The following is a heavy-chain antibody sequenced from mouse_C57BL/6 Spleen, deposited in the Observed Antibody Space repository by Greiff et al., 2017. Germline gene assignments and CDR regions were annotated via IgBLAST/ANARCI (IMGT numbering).Heavy chain of an antibody. CDR3: ARGTTVGYYAMDY. V-gene: IGHV3-1*01. Sequence: EVQLQESGPGMVKPSQSLSLTCTVTGYSITSGYDWHWIRHFPGNKLEWMGYISYSGSTNYNPSLKSRISITHDTSKNHFFLKLNSVTTEDTATYYCARGTTVGYYAMDYWGQGTSVTVSS. J-gene: IGHJ4*01. CDR1: GYSITSGYD. CDR2: ISYSGST. D-gene: IGHD1-1*01.